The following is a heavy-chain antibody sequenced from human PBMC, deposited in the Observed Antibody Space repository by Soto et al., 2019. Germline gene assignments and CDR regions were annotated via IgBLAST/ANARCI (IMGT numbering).Heavy chain of an antibody. V-gene: IGHV1-18*01. CDR1: GYTFNNYV. J-gene: IGHJ4*02. Sequence: QVQLVQSGAEVKEPGASVKVSCKASGYTFNNYVFSWVRQAPGQGLEWMGWINPFNAKTYYTQKVQGRVTVTTDTSTNTAYMELRSLTSDDTAVYYCARADAPGGSNFRTSIMDYWGQGTLVTVSS. CDR2: INPFNAKT. CDR3: ARADAPGGSNFRTSIMDY. D-gene: IGHD2-15*01.